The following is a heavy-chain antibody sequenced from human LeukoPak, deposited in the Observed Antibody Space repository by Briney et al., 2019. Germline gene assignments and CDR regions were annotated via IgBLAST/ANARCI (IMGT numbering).Heavy chain of an antibody. J-gene: IGHJ3*01. D-gene: IGHD5-18*01. CDR3: AKDVDTVMDWANDAFDV. Sequence: GRSLRLSCAASQFIFNNYAMSWVRQAPGKGLEWVASISYDGVDKYYADSLKGRFTMSRDNSKNSVYLQMDSLRVEDTAMYYCAKDVDTVMDWANDAFDVWGQGTMVIVSS. CDR1: QFIFNNYA. V-gene: IGHV3-30-3*01. CDR2: ISYDGVDK.